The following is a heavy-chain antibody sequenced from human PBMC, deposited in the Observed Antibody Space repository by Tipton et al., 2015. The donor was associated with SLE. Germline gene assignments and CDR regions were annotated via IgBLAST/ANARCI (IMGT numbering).Heavy chain of an antibody. CDR2: IYYSGST. Sequence: TLSLTCTVSGGSISSHYWSWIRQPPGKGLEWIGNIYYSGSTNYNPSLKSRVTISVDTSKNQFSLKLSSVTAADTAVYYCAREGGVAVAGTWGFQHWGQGTLVTVSA. J-gene: IGHJ1*01. CDR3: AREGGVAVAGTWGFQH. CDR1: GGSISSHY. V-gene: IGHV4-59*11. D-gene: IGHD6-19*01.